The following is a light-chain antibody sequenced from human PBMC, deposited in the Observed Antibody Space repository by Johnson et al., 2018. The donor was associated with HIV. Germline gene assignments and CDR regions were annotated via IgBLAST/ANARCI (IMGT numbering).Light chain of an antibody. CDR3: GTWDTSLSAGGV. CDR1: SSNIGNNY. J-gene: IGLJ1*01. Sequence: QSVLTQPPSVSAAPGQKVTISCSGSSSNIGNNYVSWYQQLPGTAPKLLIYENNKRPSGIPDRFSGSKSGTSATLGITGLQTWDEADYYCGTWDTSLSAGGVFGSGPKVTVL. V-gene: IGLV1-51*02. CDR2: ENN.